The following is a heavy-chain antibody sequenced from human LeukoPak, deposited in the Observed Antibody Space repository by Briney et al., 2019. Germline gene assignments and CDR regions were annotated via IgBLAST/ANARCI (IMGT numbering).Heavy chain of an antibody. J-gene: IGHJ3*02. V-gene: IGHV4-39*07. Sequence: SETLSLACAVSGASISGSGYYWGWIRQPPGKGLEWIGNIYSSGSTYYNASLKSRVTISVDTSKNQFSLKLSSVTAADTAVYYCARKSYVDAFDIWGQGTMVTVSS. CDR1: GASISGSGYY. CDR2: IYSSGST. CDR3: ARKSYVDAFDI. D-gene: IGHD5-18*01.